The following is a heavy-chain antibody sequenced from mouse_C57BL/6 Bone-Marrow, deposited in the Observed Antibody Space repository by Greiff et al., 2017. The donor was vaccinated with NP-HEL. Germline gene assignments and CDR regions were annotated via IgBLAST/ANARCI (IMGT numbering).Heavy chain of an antibody. J-gene: IGHJ2*01. CDR3: ARTYYFDY. CDR1: GYTFTSYW. CDR2: IDPSDSYT. V-gene: IGHV1-69*01. Sequence: VQLQQPGAELVMPGASVKLSCKASGYTFTSYWMHWVKQRPGQGLEWIGEIDPSDSYTNYNQKFKGKSTLTVDKSSSTAYMQPSSLTSEDSAVYYCARTYYFDYWGQGTTLTVSS.